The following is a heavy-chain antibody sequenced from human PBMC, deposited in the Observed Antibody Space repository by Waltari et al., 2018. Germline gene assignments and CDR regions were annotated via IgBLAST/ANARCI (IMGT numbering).Heavy chain of an antibody. Sequence: EVQLLESGGGLVQPGGSLRLSCAASGFTFSSYAMSWVRQAPGKGLEWVSGISGSGGSTYYADSVKGRFTIARDNSKNTLYLQTNSLRAEDTAVYYCAKYLRIVVVVAALDYWGQGTLVTVSS. D-gene: IGHD2-15*01. CDR3: AKYLRIVVVVAALDY. J-gene: IGHJ4*02. CDR2: ISGSGGST. V-gene: IGHV3-23*01. CDR1: GFTFSSYA.